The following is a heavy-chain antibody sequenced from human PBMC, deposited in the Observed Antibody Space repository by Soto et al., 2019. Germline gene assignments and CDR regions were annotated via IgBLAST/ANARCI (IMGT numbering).Heavy chain of an antibody. Sequence: QVQLQESGPGLVKPSGTLSLTCAVSGGSISSSNWWSWVRQPPGKGLEWIGEIYHRGSTNYNPSLKSRVTISVDQSKNPFSLKLSSVTAADTAVYYCANKRSGYQGGWFDPWGQGTLVTVSS. D-gene: IGHD3-22*01. V-gene: IGHV4-4*02. CDR1: GGSISSSNW. J-gene: IGHJ5*02. CDR2: IYHRGST. CDR3: ANKRSGYQGGWFDP.